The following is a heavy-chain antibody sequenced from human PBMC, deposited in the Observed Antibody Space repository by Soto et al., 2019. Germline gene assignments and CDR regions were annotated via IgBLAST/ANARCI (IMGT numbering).Heavy chain of an antibody. Sequence: QVQLVQSGAEEKKPGASVKVSCKASGYTFTGYAMRWVRQAPGQRLAWMGWINAGNGNTKYSQKFQGRVTITRDTSAGAAYMELSSLSSEDTAVYYCARAVAVPADFDYWGQGTLVTVSS. CDR1: GYTFTGYA. CDR3: ARAVAVPADFDY. V-gene: IGHV1-3*05. D-gene: IGHD6-19*01. J-gene: IGHJ4*02. CDR2: INAGNGNT.